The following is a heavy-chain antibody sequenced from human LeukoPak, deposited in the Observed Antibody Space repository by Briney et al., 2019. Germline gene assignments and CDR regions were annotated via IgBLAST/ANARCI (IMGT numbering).Heavy chain of an antibody. CDR3: VRDLGGRSGH. CDR2: INGDGSTT. V-gene: IGHV3-74*01. J-gene: IGHJ4*02. CDR1: GFTFGSNW. Sequence: GGSLRLSCAASGFTFGSNWMHWVRQAPGKGLVWVSRINGDGSTTNYADSVKGRSTIFRDNAKNTLYLQMNSLRAEDTAVYYCVRDLGGRSGHWGQGTLVTVSS. D-gene: IGHD1-26*01.